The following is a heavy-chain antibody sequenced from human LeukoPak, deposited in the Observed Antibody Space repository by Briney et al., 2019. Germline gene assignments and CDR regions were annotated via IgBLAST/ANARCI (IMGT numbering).Heavy chain of an antibody. V-gene: IGHV4-61*02. J-gene: IGHJ4*02. CDR3: ARGCGPGYCSSTSCYTGRYYFDY. CDR2: IYTSGST. D-gene: IGHD2-2*02. Sequence: SQTLSLTCTVSGGSISSGSYYWSWIRQPAGKGLEWIGRIYTSGSTNYNPSLKSRVTVSVDTSKNQFSLKLSSVTAADTAVYYCARGCGPGYCSSTSCYTGRYYFDYWGQGTLVTVSS. CDR1: GGSISSGSYY.